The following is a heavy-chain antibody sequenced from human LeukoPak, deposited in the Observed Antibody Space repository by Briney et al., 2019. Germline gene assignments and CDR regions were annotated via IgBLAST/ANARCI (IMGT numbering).Heavy chain of an antibody. J-gene: IGHJ5*02. Sequence: PSETLSLTCAVSGGSISSGNWWSWVRQPPGKGLEWIGEIYHSGSTNYNPSLKSRVTISVDTSKNQFSLELSSVTAADTAVFYCARARVAAGSNWFDPWGQGTLVTVSS. CDR3: ARARVAAGSNWFDP. CDR1: GGSISSGNW. D-gene: IGHD6-13*01. V-gene: IGHV4-4*02. CDR2: IYHSGST.